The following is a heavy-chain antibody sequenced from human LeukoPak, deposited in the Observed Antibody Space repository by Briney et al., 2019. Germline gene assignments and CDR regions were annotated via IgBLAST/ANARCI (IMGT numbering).Heavy chain of an antibody. D-gene: IGHD3-3*01. CDR3: ARDRGPYYDFWSGYYTKLGYSYGDNFDY. CDR2: ISGSGGST. Sequence: PGGSLRLSCAASGFTFSSYAMSWVRQAPGKGLEWVSAISGSGGSTYYADSVKGRFTISRDNAKNSLYLQMNSLRAEDTAVYYCARDRGPYYDFWSGYYTKLGYSYGDNFDYWGQGTLVTVSS. CDR1: GFTFSSYA. J-gene: IGHJ4*02. V-gene: IGHV3-23*01.